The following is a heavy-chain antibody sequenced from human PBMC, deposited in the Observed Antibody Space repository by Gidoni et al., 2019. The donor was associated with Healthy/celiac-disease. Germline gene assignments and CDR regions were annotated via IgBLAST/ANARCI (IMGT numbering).Heavy chain of an antibody. CDR1: GGSISSYY. CDR2: IYYSGST. V-gene: IGHV4-59*01. CDR3: ARVAYGGNSEFLGFDY. J-gene: IGHJ4*02. D-gene: IGHD4-17*01. Sequence: QVQLQESGPGLVKPSETLSLTCTVSGGSISSYYWSWIRQPPGKGLEWIGYIYYSGSTNYNPSLKSRVTISVDTSKNQFSLKLSSVTAADTAVYYCARVAYGGNSEFLGFDYWGQGTLVTVSS.